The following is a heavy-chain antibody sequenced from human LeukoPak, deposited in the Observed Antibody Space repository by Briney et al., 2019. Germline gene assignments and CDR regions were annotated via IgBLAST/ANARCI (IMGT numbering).Heavy chain of an antibody. Sequence: ASVKVSCKASGGTFSKYAISWVRQAPGQGLEWMGWINPGNGNTKYSQKFQGRVTITRDTSATTAYMELSGLRSEDTAVYYCARYYGSGSYDYWGQGTLVTVSS. CDR2: INPGNGNT. V-gene: IGHV1-3*01. D-gene: IGHD3-10*01. J-gene: IGHJ4*02. CDR3: ARYYGSGSYDY. CDR1: GGTFSKYA.